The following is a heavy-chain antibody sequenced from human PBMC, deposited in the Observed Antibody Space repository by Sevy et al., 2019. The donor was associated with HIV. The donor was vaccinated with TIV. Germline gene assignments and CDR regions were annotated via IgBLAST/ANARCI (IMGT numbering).Heavy chain of an antibody. D-gene: IGHD6-19*01. CDR2: LYSTGAT. CDR1: GGSISSSSYY. CDR3: ATPRPSGWYEGTGGYFDL. V-gene: IGHV4-39*01. J-gene: IGHJ2*01. Sequence: SETLSLTCTISGGSISSSSYYWGWIRQPPGKGLEWMGSLYSTGATSYNPSLESRVTVSADTSRNRFYLKLDSVSAADTAVYYCATPRPSGWYEGTGGYFDLWGRGTLVTVSS.